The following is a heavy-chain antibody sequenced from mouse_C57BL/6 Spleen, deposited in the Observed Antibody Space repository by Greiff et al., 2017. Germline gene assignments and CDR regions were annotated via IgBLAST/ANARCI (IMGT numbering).Heavy chain of an antibody. CDR1: GYTFTSYW. V-gene: IGHV1-72*01. CDR2: IDPKSGGT. Sequence: VQLQQPGAELVKPGASVKLSCKASGYTFTSYWMHWVKQRPGRGLEWIGRIDPKSGGTKYNEKFKSKATLTVDKSSSTAYLQLSSLTSEDSAVYYCGRWDYGSWDYWGQGTTLTGSA. D-gene: IGHD1-1*01. J-gene: IGHJ2*01. CDR3: GRWDYGSWDY.